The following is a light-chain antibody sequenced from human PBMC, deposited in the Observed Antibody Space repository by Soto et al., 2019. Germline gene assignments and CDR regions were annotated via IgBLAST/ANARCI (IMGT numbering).Light chain of an antibody. CDR3: SSYAGSNNPLV. CDR2: EVS. Sequence: QSALAQPPPPPGPLGRPATISGPGPTSTVGGYNYVSWYQQHPGKAPKLMIYEVSKRPSGVPDRFSGSKSGNTASLTVSGLQAEDEADYYCSSYAGSNNPLVFGTGTKVTVL. J-gene: IGLJ1*01. V-gene: IGLV2-8*01. CDR1: TSTVGGYNY.